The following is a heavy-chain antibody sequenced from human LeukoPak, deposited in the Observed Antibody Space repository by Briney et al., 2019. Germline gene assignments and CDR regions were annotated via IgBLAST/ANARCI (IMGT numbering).Heavy chain of an antibody. CDR1: GASISSGSNY. V-gene: IGHV4-39*07. J-gene: IGHJ4*02. CDR3: ARSLQGVSGWEYFDY. Sequence: SETLSLTCSVSGASISSGSNYWGWIRQPPGKTLEWVGSIYSSGSTYYNSSLQSRVIIIIDTPKNHFSLTLSSVTAADTALYYCARSLQGVSGWEYFDYWGQGTLVTVSS. D-gene: IGHD6-19*01. CDR2: IYSSGST.